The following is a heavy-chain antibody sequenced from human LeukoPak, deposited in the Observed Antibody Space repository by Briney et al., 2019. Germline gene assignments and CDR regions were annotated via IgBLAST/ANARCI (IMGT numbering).Heavy chain of an antibody. V-gene: IGHV3-30*02. D-gene: IGHD3-10*02. CDR1: RFTFSNYG. J-gene: IGHJ6*04. CDR2: IRYDGSNK. CDR3: AELGITMIGGV. Sequence: GGSLRLSCAASRFTFSNYGMHWVRQAPGKGLEWVAFIRYDGSNKDYADSVKGRFTISRDNAKNSLYLQMNSLRAEDTAVYYCAELGITMIGGVWGKGTTVTISS.